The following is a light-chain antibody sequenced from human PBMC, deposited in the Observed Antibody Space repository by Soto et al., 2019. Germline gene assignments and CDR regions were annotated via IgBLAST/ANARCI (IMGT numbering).Light chain of an antibody. CDR2: EVN. J-gene: IGLJ3*02. Sequence: QSALTQPASVSGSRGQSITISCTGSNSDVGAYNYVSWFQEHPGKAPKLIIYEVNDRPSGVSARFSASKSGNTASLTISGLQPDDEADYYCCSYTTNNTWVFGGGTKLTVL. CDR3: CSYTTNNTWV. V-gene: IGLV2-14*01. CDR1: NSDVGAYNY.